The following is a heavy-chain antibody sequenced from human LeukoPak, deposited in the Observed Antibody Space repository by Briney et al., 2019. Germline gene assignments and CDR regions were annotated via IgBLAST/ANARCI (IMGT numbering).Heavy chain of an antibody. CDR2: ISSSGSTI. V-gene: IGHV3-11*04. J-gene: IGHJ6*03. CDR1: GFTFSDYY. CDR3: ASLVATTPLYYMDV. D-gene: IGHD5-12*01. Sequence: GGSLRLSCAASGFTFSDYYMSWIRQAPGKGLEWVSYISSSGSTIYYADSVKGRFTISRDNAKNSLYLQMNSPRAEDTAVYYCASLVATTPLYYMDVWGKGTTVTVSS.